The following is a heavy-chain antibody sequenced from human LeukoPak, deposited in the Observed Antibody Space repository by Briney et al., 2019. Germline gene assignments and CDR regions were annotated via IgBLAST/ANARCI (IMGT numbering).Heavy chain of an antibody. CDR3: ARGRDGYIPYNWFDP. Sequence: ASVKVSCKAPGYTFTSYAMHWVRQAPGQRLEWMGWINAGTGNTKFSQEFQGRVTFTRDTSASTAYMELTGLRSEDMAVYYCARGRDGYIPYNWFDPWGQGTLVTVSS. CDR1: GYTFTSYA. J-gene: IGHJ5*02. CDR2: INAGTGNT. D-gene: IGHD5-24*01. V-gene: IGHV1-3*03.